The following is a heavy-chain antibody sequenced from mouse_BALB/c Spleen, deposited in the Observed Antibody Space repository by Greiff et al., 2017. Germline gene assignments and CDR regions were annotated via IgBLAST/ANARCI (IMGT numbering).Heavy chain of an antibody. Sequence: EVKLMESGGGLVKPGGSLKLSCAVSGFAFSSYDMSWVRQTPEKRLEWVAYISSGGGSTYYPDTVKGRFTISRDNAKNTLYLQMSSLKSEDTAMYYCARSRYDVEGAMDYWGQGTSVTVSS. CDR3: ARSRYDVEGAMDY. V-gene: IGHV5-12-1*01. CDR2: ISSGGGST. D-gene: IGHD2-14*01. J-gene: IGHJ4*01. CDR1: GFAFSSYD.